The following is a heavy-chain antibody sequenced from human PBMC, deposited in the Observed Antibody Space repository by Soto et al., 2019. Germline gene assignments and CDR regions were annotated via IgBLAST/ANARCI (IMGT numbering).Heavy chain of an antibody. J-gene: IGHJ5*02. CDR2: ISYSGST. CDR3: ARDVGLQHDTGYYDFWSGKNNWFDP. Sequence: SETLSLTYTVSGGSISGHYWSWIRQPPGKGLQYIGYISYSGSTNYNPSLKSRVTISVDTSNNQFSLGLSSVTAADTAVYYCARDVGLQHDTGYYDFWSGKNNWFDPWGQGILVTVSS. V-gene: IGHV4-59*11. CDR1: GGSISGHY. D-gene: IGHD3-3*01.